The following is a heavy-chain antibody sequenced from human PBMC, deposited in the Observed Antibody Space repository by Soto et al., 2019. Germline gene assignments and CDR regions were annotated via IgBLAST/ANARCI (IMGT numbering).Heavy chain of an antibody. Sequence: PGGSLRLSCAASGFTFSSYGMHWVRQAPGKGLEWVAVIWYDGSNKYYADSVKGRFTISRDNSKNTLYLQMNSLRAEDTAVYYCARGRSSTSCYLDYWGQGTLVTVSS. CDR1: GFTFSSYG. J-gene: IGHJ4*02. CDR3: ARGRSSTSCYLDY. V-gene: IGHV3-33*01. CDR2: IWYDGSNK. D-gene: IGHD2-2*01.